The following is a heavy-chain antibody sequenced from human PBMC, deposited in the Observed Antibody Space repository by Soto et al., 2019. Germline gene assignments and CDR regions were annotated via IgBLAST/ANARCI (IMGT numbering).Heavy chain of an antibody. D-gene: IGHD6-19*01. J-gene: IGHJ6*02. V-gene: IGHV4-30-2*01. Sequence: SLTCAVSGGSISSGGYSWSWIRQPPGRGLEWIGYIYHSGSTYYNPSLKSRVTISVDRSKNQFSLKLSSVTVADTAVYYCARDMSWLRLGYYGLDVWGQGTTVTVSS. CDR1: GGSISSGGYS. CDR3: ARDMSWLRLGYYGLDV. CDR2: IYHSGST.